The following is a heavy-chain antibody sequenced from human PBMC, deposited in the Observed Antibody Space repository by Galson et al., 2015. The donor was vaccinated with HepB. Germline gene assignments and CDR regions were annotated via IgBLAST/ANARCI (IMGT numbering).Heavy chain of an antibody. D-gene: IGHD4-17*01. J-gene: IGHJ6*02. CDR2: ISSSSSTI. V-gene: IGHV3-11*04. Sequence: ALRLSCAASGFTFSDYYMSWSRQAPGKGLEWVSYISSSSSTIYYADSVKGRFTISRDNAKNSLYLQMNSLRAEGTAVYYCARDSYYGDDLDYYYYGMDVWGQGTTVTVSS. CDR1: GFTFSDYY. CDR3: ARDSYYGDDLDYYYYGMDV.